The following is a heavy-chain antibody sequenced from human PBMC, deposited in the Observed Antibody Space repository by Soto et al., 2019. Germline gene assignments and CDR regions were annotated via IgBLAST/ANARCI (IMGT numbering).Heavy chain of an antibody. V-gene: IGHV1-69*02. Sequence: QVQLVQSGAEVKKPGSSVKVSCKASGGTFSSYTISWVRQAPGQGLEWMGRIIPILGIANYAQKFQGRVTITADKSPSTAYRELSSLRSEDTAVDYCARVYQLPHLCCGMDVWGQGTTVTVSS. CDR3: ARVYQLPHLCCGMDV. CDR1: GGTFSSYT. D-gene: IGHD2-2*01. CDR2: IIPILGIA. J-gene: IGHJ6*02.